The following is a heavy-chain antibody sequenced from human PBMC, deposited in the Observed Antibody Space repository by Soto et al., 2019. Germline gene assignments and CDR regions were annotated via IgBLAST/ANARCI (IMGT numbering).Heavy chain of an antibody. CDR1: GGSISSGGYY. V-gene: IGHV4-31*03. CDR3: ARVSATVTIYYFDY. D-gene: IGHD4-17*01. J-gene: IGHJ4*02. CDR2: IHYSGST. Sequence: SETLSLTCTVSGGSISSGGYYWSWIRQHPGKGLEWIGYIHYSGSTYYNPSLKSRVTISVDTSKNQFSLKLSSVTAADTAVYYCARVSATVTIYYFDYWGQGTLVTVSS.